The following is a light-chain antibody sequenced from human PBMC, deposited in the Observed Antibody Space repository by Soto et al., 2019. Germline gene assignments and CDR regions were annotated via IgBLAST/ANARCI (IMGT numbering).Light chain of an antibody. V-gene: IGKV3-15*01. CDR1: QSVSRH. CDR2: DVS. CDR3: QQYDNWWT. J-gene: IGKJ1*01. Sequence: EIVMTQSPATLSVSPGERATLSCRASQSVSRHLAWYQQRPGQAPRLLIHDVSTRATGVPPRFSGSGSGTEFTLTISSLQSEDFAVYYCQQYDNWWTFGQGTKVDIK.